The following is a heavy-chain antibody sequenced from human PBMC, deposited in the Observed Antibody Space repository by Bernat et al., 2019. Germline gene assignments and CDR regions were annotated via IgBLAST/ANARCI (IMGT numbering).Heavy chain of an antibody. CDR3: ARGGSYRYGVDFFDY. CDR1: GYTFTSYA. CDR2: ITAGNGNT. D-gene: IGHD3-16*02. Sequence: QVQLVQSGAGGRKPGPSGKVSCKASGYTFTSYAMNWVRQAPGQRLGWMGWITAGNGNTKYSQKFQGRVTITRDTSASTAYMELSSLRSEDTAVYYCARGGSYRYGVDFFDYWGQGTLVTVSS. J-gene: IGHJ4*02. V-gene: IGHV1-3*01.